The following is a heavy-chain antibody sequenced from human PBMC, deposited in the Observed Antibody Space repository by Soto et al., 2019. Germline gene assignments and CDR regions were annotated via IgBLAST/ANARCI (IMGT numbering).Heavy chain of an antibody. V-gene: IGHV3-23*01. CDR2: ISNSDGST. CDR1: GFTFSNYA. Sequence: GGSLRLSCAASGFTFSNYAMSWVRQAPGKGLEWVSIISNSDGSTYYADSVKGRFTISRDNSKNTLYLQMNSLRAEDTAVYYCAKGYYDLGDPLPIDFWGQGTLVTVSS. J-gene: IGHJ4*02. CDR3: AKGYYDLGDPLPIDF. D-gene: IGHD3-10*01.